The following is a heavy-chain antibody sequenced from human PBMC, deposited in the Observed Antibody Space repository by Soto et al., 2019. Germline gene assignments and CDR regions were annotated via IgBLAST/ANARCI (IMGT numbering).Heavy chain of an antibody. CDR2: ITGSSSYI. CDR3: ARRVESLVAIDH. CDR1: GFTFSTYV. V-gene: IGHV3-21*01. D-gene: IGHD5-12*01. Sequence: DVQLVESGGGLVKPGGSLRLSCAASGFTFSTYVMNWVRQAPGKGLEWVSSITGSSSYIYYADSVKGRFTISRDNARNSLYLQMNSLTGAATAVYDCARRVESLVAIDHWGQGTPVTVSS. J-gene: IGHJ5*02.